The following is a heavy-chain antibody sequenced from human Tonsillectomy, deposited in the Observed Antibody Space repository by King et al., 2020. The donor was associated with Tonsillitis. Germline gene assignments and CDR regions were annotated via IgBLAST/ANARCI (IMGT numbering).Heavy chain of an antibody. CDR2: INPNGGGT. CDR1: GYTFNGYY. D-gene: IGHD3-10*01. J-gene: IGHJ4*02. CDR3: ARGRGGGGGGVFDY. Sequence: QLVQSGAEVKKPGASVKVSCKASGYTFNGYYMHWVRQAPGQGLEWMGWINPNGGGTNYAQKFQGRVTMTRDTSISTVYMELRRLRSDDTAVYYCARGRGGGGGGVFDYWGQGTLVTVSS. V-gene: IGHV1-2*02.